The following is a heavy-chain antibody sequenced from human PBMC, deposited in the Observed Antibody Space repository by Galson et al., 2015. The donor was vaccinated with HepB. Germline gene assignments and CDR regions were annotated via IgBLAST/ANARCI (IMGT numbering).Heavy chain of an antibody. D-gene: IGHD4-17*01. CDR1: GGTFSSYA. CDR2: IIPILGIA. Sequence: SVKVSCKASGGTFSSYAISWVRQAPGQGLEWMGRIIPILGIANYAQKFQGRVTITADKSTSTAYMELSSLRSEDTAVYYCARDPYVHGDYESGGGWFDPWGQGTLVTVSS. CDR3: ARDPYVHGDYESGGGWFDP. J-gene: IGHJ5*02. V-gene: IGHV1-69*04.